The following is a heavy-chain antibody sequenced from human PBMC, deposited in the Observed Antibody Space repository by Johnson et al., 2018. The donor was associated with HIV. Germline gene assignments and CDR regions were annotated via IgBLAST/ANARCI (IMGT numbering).Heavy chain of an antibody. CDR2: IGYDGSDK. V-gene: IGHV3-30*14. J-gene: IGHJ3*02. CDR1: GFTFSSYA. D-gene: IGHD5-12*01. CDR3: ARSDVDIVATILFDI. Sequence: QVQLVESGGGVVQPGRSLRLSCAASGFTFSSYAMHWVRQAPGKGLEWVAVIGYDGSDKYYADSVQGRVTISRDNSKNTLYLQMGSLRVEDMAVYYCARSDVDIVATILFDIWGQGTMVTVSS.